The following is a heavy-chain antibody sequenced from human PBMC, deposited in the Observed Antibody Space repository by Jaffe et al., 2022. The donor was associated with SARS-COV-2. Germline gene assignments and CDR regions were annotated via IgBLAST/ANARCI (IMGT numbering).Heavy chain of an antibody. CDR2: INHSGST. CDR3: ARCRYGSGSHTYDY. D-gene: IGHD3-10*01. Sequence: QVQLQQWGAGLLKPSETLSLTCAVYGGSFSGYYWSWIRQPPGKGLEWIGEINHSGSTNYNPSLKSRVTISVDTSKNQFSLKLSSVTAADTAVYYCARCRYGSGSHTYDYWGQGTLVTVSS. J-gene: IGHJ4*02. CDR1: GGSFSGYY. V-gene: IGHV4-34*01.